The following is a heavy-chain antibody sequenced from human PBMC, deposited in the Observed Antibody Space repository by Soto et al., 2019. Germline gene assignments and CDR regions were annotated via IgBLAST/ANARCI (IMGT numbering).Heavy chain of an antibody. CDR1: GFTFSSYA. Sequence: GGSLRLSCAASGFTFSSYAMSWVRQAPGKGLEWVSAISGSGGSTYYADSVKGRFTISRDNSKNTLYLQMNSLRAEDTAVYYCAKEELGYSYGRNYFDYWGQGTLVTVSS. CDR2: ISGSGGST. J-gene: IGHJ4*02. D-gene: IGHD5-18*01. CDR3: AKEELGYSYGRNYFDY. V-gene: IGHV3-23*01.